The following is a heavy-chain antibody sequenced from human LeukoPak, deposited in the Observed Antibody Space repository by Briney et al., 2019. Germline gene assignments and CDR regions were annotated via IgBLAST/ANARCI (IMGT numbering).Heavy chain of an antibody. J-gene: IGHJ4*02. CDR3: ARAIASYGDSAY. D-gene: IGHD5-18*01. CDR2: ISSSSSDI. Sequence: PGGSLRLSCVASGFAFRSFSMNWVRQAPGKGLEWLSYISSSSSDIYYADSLKGRFTISRDNPKNSLYLQMNGLRPDDTAVYYCARAIASYGDSAYWGQGTLVTVSS. CDR1: GFAFRSFS. V-gene: IGHV3-21*06.